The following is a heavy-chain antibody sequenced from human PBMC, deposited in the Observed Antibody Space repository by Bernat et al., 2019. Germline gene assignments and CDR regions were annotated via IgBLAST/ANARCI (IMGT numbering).Heavy chain of an antibody. CDR3: ARATRVQPNPYYYYYMDV. D-gene: IGHD6-13*01. J-gene: IGHJ6*03. CDR1: GGTFSSYA. CDR2: IIPIFGTA. Sequence: QVQLVQSGAEVKKPGSSVKVSCKASGGTFSSYAISWVRQAPGQGLEWMGGIIPIFGTANYAQKFQGRVKITADESTSTAYMELSGLGSEDTAVDYWARATRVQPNPYYYYYMDVWGKGTTVTVSS. V-gene: IGHV1-69*01.